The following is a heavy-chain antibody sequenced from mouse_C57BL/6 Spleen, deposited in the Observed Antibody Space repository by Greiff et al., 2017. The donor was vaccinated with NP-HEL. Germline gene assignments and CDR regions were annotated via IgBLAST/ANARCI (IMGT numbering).Heavy chain of an antibody. J-gene: IGHJ3*01. CDR3: ARDSSGPWFAY. V-gene: IGHV1-82*01. CDR2: IYPGDGDT. CDR1: GYAFSSSW. Sequence: VQLQQSGPELVKPGASVKISCKASGYAFSSSWMNWVKQRPGKGLEWIGRIYPGDGDTNYNGKFKGKATLTADKSSSTAYMQLSSLTSEDSAVYFCARDSSGPWFAYWGQGTLVTVSA. D-gene: IGHD3-2*02.